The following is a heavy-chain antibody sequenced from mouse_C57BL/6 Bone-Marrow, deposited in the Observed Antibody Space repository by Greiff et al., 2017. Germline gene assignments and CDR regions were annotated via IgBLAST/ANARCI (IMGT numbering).Heavy chain of an antibody. V-gene: IGHV1-69*01. CDR3: ARGPYDY. Sequence: VQLQQPGAELVMPGASVKLSCKASGYTFTSYWMHWVKQRPGQGLEWIGEIDPSDSYTNYNQKFKGKSTLTVDKSSSTAYMQLSSLTSEDSAVYDCARGPYDYWGQGTLVTVSA. CDR1: GYTFTSYW. D-gene: IGHD2-3*01. J-gene: IGHJ3*01. CDR2: IDPSDSYT.